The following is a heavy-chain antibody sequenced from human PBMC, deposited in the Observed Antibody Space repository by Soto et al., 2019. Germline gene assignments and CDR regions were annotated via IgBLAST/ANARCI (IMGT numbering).Heavy chain of an antibody. CDR1: GFTFNYYW. J-gene: IGHJ3*01. Sequence: EVQLVESEGGLVQRGGSLRLSCAASGFTFNYYWMHWVRQAPGQGLVWVSHIHSDGSKTTYADSVKGRFTISRDNAKNTLYLQRNSLRAEDTAVYYCVRGDRGGFDLGGQGTAVTVSS. D-gene: IGHD2-21*02. V-gene: IGHV3-74*01. CDR3: VRGDRGGFDL. CDR2: IHSDGSKT.